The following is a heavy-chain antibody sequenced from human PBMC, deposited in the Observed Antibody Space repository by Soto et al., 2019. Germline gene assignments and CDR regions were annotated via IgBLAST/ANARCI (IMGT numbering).Heavy chain of an antibody. J-gene: IGHJ6*02. CDR1: GFTFSSYA. Sequence: EVQLLESGGGLVQPGGSLRLSCAASGFTFSSYAMSWVRQAPGKGLEWVSAISGSGGSTYYADSVKGRFTISRDNSKNTLLLQMISRLGEETAVDYCAVHQMTTYYYYGMDVWGQGTTVTVSS. CDR2: ISGSGGST. V-gene: IGHV3-23*01. CDR3: AVHQMTTYYYYGMDV. D-gene: IGHD4-17*01.